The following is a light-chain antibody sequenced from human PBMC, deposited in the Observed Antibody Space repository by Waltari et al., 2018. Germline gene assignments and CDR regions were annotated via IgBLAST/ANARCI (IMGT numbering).Light chain of an antibody. V-gene: IGLV2-18*02. Sequence: QSALTQPPSVSKSLGQSVTISCTGTSSDIGGYNGVSWYHQHSGTAPRLLIYEVSKRPSGVSDRFSGSKSGNTASLTISGLQAEDEADYYCGSYRSGSTYIFGAGTRLTVL. J-gene: IGLJ1*01. CDR1: SSDIGGYNG. CDR3: GSYRSGSTYI. CDR2: EVS.